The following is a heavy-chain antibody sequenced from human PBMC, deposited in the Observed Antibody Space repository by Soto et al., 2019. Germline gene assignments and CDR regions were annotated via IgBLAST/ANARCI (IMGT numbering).Heavy chain of an antibody. CDR2: LFYGGTT. V-gene: IGHV4-39*01. Sequence: SSETLSLTXTVSGGSISGYYWTWIRQPPGKGLEWVGSLFYGGTTDYNPSLKSRLTMSLDTSKNHFSLKLRSVTAADTAVYYCARHRGPAPVYWGQGTLVTVSS. CDR3: ARHRGPAPVY. D-gene: IGHD3-10*01. CDR1: GGSISGYY. J-gene: IGHJ4*02.